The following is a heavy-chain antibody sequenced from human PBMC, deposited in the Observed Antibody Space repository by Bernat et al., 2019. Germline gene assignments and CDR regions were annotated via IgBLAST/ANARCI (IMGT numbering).Heavy chain of an antibody. CDR3: ARLSGYCSGGSCYWGTYYFDY. J-gene: IGHJ4*02. V-gene: IGHV5-51*01. CDR2: IYPGDSDT. Sequence: EVQLVQSGAEVKKPGESLKISCKGSGYSFTSYWIGWVRQMPGKGLEWMGIIYPGDSDTRYSPSFQGQVTISADKSSSTAYLQWSSLKASDTAMYYCARLSGYCSGGSCYWGTYYFDYWGQGTLVTVSS. CDR1: GYSFTSYW. D-gene: IGHD2-15*01.